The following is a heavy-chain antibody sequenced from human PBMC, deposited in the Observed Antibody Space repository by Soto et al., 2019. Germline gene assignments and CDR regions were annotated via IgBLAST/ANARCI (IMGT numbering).Heavy chain of an antibody. CDR1: GFTFTTYA. CDR3: AKDKDTTFSPQDY. J-gene: IGHJ4*02. D-gene: IGHD2-15*01. Sequence: EVQLLESGGDLVQPGGSLRLSCAASGFTFTTYAKTWVRQAPGKGLEWVSAISGSGGSTYYADSVKGRFTISRDNSKNTLYLQMNSLRAEDTAVYYCAKDKDTTFSPQDYWGQGTLVTVSS. CDR2: ISGSGGST. V-gene: IGHV3-23*01.